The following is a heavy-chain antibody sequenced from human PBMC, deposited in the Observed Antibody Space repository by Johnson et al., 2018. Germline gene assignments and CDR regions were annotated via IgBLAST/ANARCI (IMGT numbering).Heavy chain of an antibody. V-gene: IGHV5-51*03. Sequence: LVESGAEVKEPGESLKISCKGSGYSFTNYWIGWVRQMPGKGLEWMGIIYPDDFDARYSPSFQGQVTISVDKSIRTAYLQWSSLKASDTAMYYCARRRLGISTFDIWGQGTMVTVSS. CDR1: GYSFTNYW. CDR3: ARRRLGISTFDI. CDR2: IYPDDFDA. J-gene: IGHJ3*02. D-gene: IGHD7-27*01.